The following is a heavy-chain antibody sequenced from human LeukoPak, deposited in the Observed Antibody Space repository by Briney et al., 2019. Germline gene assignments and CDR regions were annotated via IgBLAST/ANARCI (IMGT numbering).Heavy chain of an antibody. Sequence: SVKVSCKASGGTFSSYAISWVRQAPGQGLEWMGRIIPILGIANYAQKLQGRVTMTTDTSTSTAYMELRSLRSDDTAVYYCARRGYSYGMMPDDYWGQGTLVTVSS. V-gene: IGHV1-69*04. CDR2: IIPILGIA. D-gene: IGHD5-18*01. J-gene: IGHJ4*02. CDR3: ARRGYSYGMMPDDY. CDR1: GGTFSSYA.